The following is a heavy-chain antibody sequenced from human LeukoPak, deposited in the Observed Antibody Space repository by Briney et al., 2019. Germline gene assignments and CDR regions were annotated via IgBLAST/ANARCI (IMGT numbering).Heavy chain of an antibody. CDR1: GFTFSNYA. V-gene: IGHV3-21*01. CDR3: ARAKNLWFGELLVVDY. CDR2: ISSSSSYI. D-gene: IGHD3-10*01. Sequence: GGSLRLSCAASGFTFSNYAMSWVRQAPGKGLEWVSSISSSSSYIYYADSVKGRFTISRDNAKNSLYLQMNSLRAEDTAVYYCARAKNLWFGELLVVDYWGQGTLVTVSS. J-gene: IGHJ4*02.